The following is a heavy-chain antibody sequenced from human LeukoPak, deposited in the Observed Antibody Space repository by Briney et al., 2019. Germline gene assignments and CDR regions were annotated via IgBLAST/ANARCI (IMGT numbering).Heavy chain of an antibody. J-gene: IGHJ5*02. CDR1: GGSFSGYY. CDR3: APRGDIEHSYGYGKLFDP. CDR2: INHSVST. Sequence: SETLPLTCAVYGGSFSGYYWSWIRQPPGKGLEWIGEINHSVSTNYNASLRSRVTISVDTSKNQFSLRLSSVTAADTAVYYCAPRGDIEHSYGYGKLFDPWGQG. D-gene: IGHD5-18*01. V-gene: IGHV4-34*01.